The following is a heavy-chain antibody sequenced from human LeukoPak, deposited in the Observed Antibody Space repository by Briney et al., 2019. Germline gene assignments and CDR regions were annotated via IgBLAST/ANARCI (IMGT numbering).Heavy chain of an antibody. CDR3: ARDGIAVAASYWYFDL. V-gene: IGHV3-21*01. J-gene: IGHJ2*01. Sequence: GGSLRLSCAASGFTFSSYSMNWVRQAPGKGLEWVSSISSSSSYIYYADSVKGRFTISRDNAKNSLYLQMNSLRAEDTAVYYCARDGIAVAASYWYFDLWGRGTLVTVSS. CDR2: ISSSSSYI. D-gene: IGHD6-19*01. CDR1: GFTFSSYS.